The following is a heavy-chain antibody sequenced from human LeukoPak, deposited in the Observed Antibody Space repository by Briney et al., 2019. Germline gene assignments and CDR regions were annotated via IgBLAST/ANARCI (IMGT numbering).Heavy chain of an antibody. D-gene: IGHD5-12*01. Sequence: ASVKVSCKVSGYTLTELSMHWVRQATGQGLEWMGWMNPNSGNTGYPQKFQGRVTMTRNTSISTAYMELSSLRSEDTAVYYCARRLRFWFDPWGQGTLVTVSS. CDR2: MNPNSGNT. CDR1: GYTLTELS. CDR3: ARRLRFWFDP. V-gene: IGHV1-8*01. J-gene: IGHJ5*02.